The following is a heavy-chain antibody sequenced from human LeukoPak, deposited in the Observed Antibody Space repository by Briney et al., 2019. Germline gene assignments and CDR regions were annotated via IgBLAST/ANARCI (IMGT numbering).Heavy chain of an antibody. CDR2: ISGSGGST. Sequence: GGSLRLSCAASGFTFSSYAMSWVRQAPGKGLEWVSGISGSGGSTYYADPVTGRFTISRDNSKNTLYLQMNSLRAEDTAIYYCAKLGYCSSTSCSMGGLDFWGQGTLVTVSS. CDR1: GFTFSSYA. D-gene: IGHD2-2*01. V-gene: IGHV3-23*01. CDR3: AKLGYCSSTSCSMGGLDF. J-gene: IGHJ4*02.